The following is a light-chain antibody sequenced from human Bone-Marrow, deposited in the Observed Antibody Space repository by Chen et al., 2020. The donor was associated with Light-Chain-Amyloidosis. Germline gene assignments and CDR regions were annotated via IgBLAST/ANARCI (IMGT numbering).Light chain of an antibody. V-gene: IGLV3-21*02. Sequence: SYVLTQPSSVPVAPGQTATVACGGNNIGSTSVHWYQQTPGKAPLLVVYDDSDRPSGIPERLSGSNSGNTATLTISRVEAGDEADYYCQVWDRSSDRPVFGGGTNLTVL. CDR3: QVWDRSSDRPV. CDR2: DDS. CDR1: NIGSTS. J-gene: IGLJ3*02.